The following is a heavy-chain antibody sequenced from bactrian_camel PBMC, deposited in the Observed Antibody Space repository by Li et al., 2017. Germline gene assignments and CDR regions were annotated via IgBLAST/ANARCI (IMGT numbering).Heavy chain of an antibody. V-gene: IGHV3S26*01. CDR3: AAGTRIIVGDYCDGITT. CDR1: GYTYSSYC. J-gene: IGHJ6*01. CDR2: IDSDGST. Sequence: QVQLVESGGGSVQAGGSLRLSCAASGYTYSSYCMSWFRQAPGKEREGVAAIDSDGSTSYADSVKGRFTISQDNAKNIIYLQMSSLTPDDTAMYYCAAGTRIIVGDYCDGITTWGQGTQVTVS. D-gene: IGHD3*01.